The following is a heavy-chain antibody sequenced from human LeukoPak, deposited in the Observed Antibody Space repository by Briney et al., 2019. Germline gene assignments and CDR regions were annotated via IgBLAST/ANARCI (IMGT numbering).Heavy chain of an antibody. V-gene: IGHV1-69*11. Sequence: SVKVSCKASGGTFSSYAISWVRQAPGQGLEWMGRIIPILGTANYAQKFQGRVTITTDESTSTAYMELSSLRSEDTAVYYCANGNPYVWGSYDYWGQGTLVTVSS. CDR1: GGTFSSYA. CDR2: IIPILGTA. J-gene: IGHJ4*02. CDR3: ANGNPYVWGSYDY. D-gene: IGHD3-16*01.